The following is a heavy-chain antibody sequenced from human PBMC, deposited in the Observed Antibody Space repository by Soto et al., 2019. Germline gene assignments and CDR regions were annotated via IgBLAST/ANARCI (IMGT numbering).Heavy chain of an antibody. CDR3: AREGQAPYYYYGMVV. CDR1: GYTFTNYG. CDR2: ISGYNGNT. V-gene: IGHV1-18*01. J-gene: IGHJ6*01. Sequence: QVQVVQSGDEVKKPGASVKVSCKASGYTFTNYGFSWVRQAPGQGLEWMGRISGYNGNTKYAEKFQGRVTMTTDTSTSTAHMELTSLRSDDTAVYYCAREGQAPYYYYGMVVWGQGTAVTVSS.